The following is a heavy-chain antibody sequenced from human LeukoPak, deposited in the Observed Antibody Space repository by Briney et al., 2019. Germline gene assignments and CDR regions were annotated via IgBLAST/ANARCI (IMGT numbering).Heavy chain of an antibody. CDR1: GGTFSSSA. V-gene: IGHV1-69*04. D-gene: IGHD3-9*01. CDR3: AREWEGILTGYYTYYFDY. CDR2: IIPILGIA. Sequence: SVTVSCKASGGTFSSSAISWVRQAPGQGLEWMGRIIPILGIANYAQKFQGRVTITADKSTSTAYMELSSLRSEDTAVYYCAREWEGILTGYYTYYFDYWGQGTLVTVSS. J-gene: IGHJ4*02.